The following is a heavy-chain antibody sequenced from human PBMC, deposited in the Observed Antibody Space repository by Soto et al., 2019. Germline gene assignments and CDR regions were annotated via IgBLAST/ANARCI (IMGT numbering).Heavy chain of an antibody. V-gene: IGHV3-30*18. Sequence: GGSLRLSCAASGFIFSSYGMHWVRQAPGKGLEWVAVISYDGINKYYSDSVKGRFTISRDNSKNTLYLQTNSLRAEDTAVYYCAKSVYNWNDGFFDSWGQGT. CDR3: AKSVYNWNDGFFDS. J-gene: IGHJ4*02. CDR1: GFIFSSYG. D-gene: IGHD1-1*01. CDR2: ISYDGINK.